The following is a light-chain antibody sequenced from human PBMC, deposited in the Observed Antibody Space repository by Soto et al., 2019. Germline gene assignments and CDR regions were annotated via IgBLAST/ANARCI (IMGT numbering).Light chain of an antibody. CDR3: QQYHHWPPTT. Sequence: EIVMTQSPATLSLSPGERATLSCMASQSVSSNLAWYQQKPGQAPRLLIYDASTRATGLPARFSGSGSGTEFTLTISSLQSEDFAVYYCQQYHHWPPTTFGQGTRLEIK. CDR2: DAS. V-gene: IGKV3-15*01. J-gene: IGKJ5*01. CDR1: QSVSSN.